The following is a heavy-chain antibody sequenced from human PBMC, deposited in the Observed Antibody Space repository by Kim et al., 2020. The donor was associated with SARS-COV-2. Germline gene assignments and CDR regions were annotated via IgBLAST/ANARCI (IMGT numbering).Heavy chain of an antibody. Sequence: SETLSLTCSVYGGSFSGYYWSWIRQPPGKGLEWIGEINHSGSTNYNPSLKSRVTISVDTSKNQFSLKLSSVTAADTAVYYCARHRVRCSSTSCYRGVFDYWGQGTLVTVSS. J-gene: IGHJ4*02. CDR2: INHSGST. CDR3: ARHRVRCSSTSCYRGVFDY. D-gene: IGHD2-2*02. CDR1: GGSFSGYY. V-gene: IGHV4-34*01.